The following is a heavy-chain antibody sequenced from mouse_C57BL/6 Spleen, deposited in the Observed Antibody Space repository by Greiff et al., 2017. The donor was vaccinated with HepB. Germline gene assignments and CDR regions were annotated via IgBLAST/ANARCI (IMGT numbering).Heavy chain of an antibody. Sequence: VQLQQSGAELVKPGASVKLSCKASGYTFTSYWMHWVKQRPGQGLEWIGMIHPNSGSTNYNEKFKSKATLTVDKSSSTAYMQLSSLTSEDSAVYYWARLASITTVDYFDYWGQGTTLTVSS. CDR3: ARLASITTVDYFDY. D-gene: IGHD1-1*01. V-gene: IGHV1-64*01. J-gene: IGHJ2*01. CDR1: GYTFTSYW. CDR2: IHPNSGST.